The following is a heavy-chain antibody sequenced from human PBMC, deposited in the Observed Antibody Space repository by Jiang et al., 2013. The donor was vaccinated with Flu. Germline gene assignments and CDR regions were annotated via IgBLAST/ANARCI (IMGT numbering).Heavy chain of an antibody. CDR3: ARPMCSGGSCYSGYYGLDV. D-gene: IGHD2-15*01. CDR2: VYPGDSET. J-gene: IGHJ6*02. V-gene: IGHV5-51*03. Sequence: GAEVKKPGESLKISCKGPGYSFTTYWIAWVRQMPGKGLEWMGIVYPGDSETTYSPSFQGQVTISADKSINTAYLQWDSLKASDTAMYYCARPMCSGGSCYSGYYGLDVWGQGTTVTVSS. CDR1: GYSFTTYW.